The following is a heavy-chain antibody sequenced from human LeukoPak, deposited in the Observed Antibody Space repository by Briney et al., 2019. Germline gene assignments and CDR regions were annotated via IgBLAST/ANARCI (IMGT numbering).Heavy chain of an antibody. CDR1: GFTFSSNA. V-gene: IGHV3-23*01. D-gene: IGHD6-13*01. J-gene: IGHJ4*02. Sequence: PGGSLRLSCAASGFTFSSNAMSWVRQAPGKGLEWVSAISGSGGSTYYADSVKGRFTISRDNSKNTLYLQMNSLRAEDTAVYYCAKESVRYSSSGEGQKWGQGTLVTVSS. CDR2: ISGSGGST. CDR3: AKESVRYSSSGEGQK.